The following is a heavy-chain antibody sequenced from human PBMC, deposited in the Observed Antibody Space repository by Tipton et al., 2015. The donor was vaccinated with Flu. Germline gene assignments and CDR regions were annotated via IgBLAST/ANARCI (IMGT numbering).Heavy chain of an antibody. CDR3: ARDLWDDRRAYYYYGVDV. CDR1: GGSISTTIYY. Sequence: LRLSCTVSGGSISTTIYYWGWVRQPPGKGLEWIGSIYYSGTTYYNPSLKSRVTISIDASKNQFSLDLTSLTAADTAVYYCARDLWDDRRAYYYYGVDVWGQGTTVTVPS. V-gene: IGHV4-39*07. CDR2: IYYSGTT. J-gene: IGHJ6*02. D-gene: IGHD1-1*01.